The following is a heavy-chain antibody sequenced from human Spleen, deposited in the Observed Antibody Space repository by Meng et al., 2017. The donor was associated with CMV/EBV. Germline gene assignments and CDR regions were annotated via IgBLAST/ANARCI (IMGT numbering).Heavy chain of an antibody. J-gene: IGHJ4*02. D-gene: IGHD3-3*01. V-gene: IGHV3-53*01. CDR2: IYSGGST. CDR1: GFTVSSNY. CDR3: ARFSDFWSGYQN. Sequence: SCAASGFTVSSNYMSWVRQAPGKGLEWVSVIYSGGSTYYADSVKGRFTTSRDNSKNTLYLQMNSLRAEDTAVYYCARFSDFWSGYQNWGQGTLVTVSS.